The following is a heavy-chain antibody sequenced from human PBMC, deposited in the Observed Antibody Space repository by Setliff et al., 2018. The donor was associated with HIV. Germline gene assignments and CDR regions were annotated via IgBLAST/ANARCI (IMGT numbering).Heavy chain of an antibody. V-gene: IGHV3-7*03. Sequence: GGSLRLSCAASGFSFSTSWMSWVRQAPGKGLEWVANIKQDGSAKTYADFVKGRFTISRDNAKRSLYLQMNSLRVEDTALYYCAKDSFSKGDYWGQGTVVTVSS. CDR3: AKDSFSKGDY. CDR1: GFSFSTSW. J-gene: IGHJ4*02. D-gene: IGHD4-4*01. CDR2: IKQDGSAK.